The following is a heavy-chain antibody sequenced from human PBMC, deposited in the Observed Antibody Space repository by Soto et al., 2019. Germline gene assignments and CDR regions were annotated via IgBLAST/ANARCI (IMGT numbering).Heavy chain of an antibody. CDR2: IRGKAYGGPT. V-gene: IGHV3-49*04. Sequence: GGSLRLSCTASGFTFGDYAMNWVRQAPGKGLEWVGFIRGKAYGGPTEYAAPVKNRFTISRADSKSIAYLQMNSLKTEYTAVYYCTSPPTYNTWNYPFHYWGQGPLVTVSS. J-gene: IGHJ4*02. D-gene: IGHD1-7*01. CDR3: TSPPTYNTWNYPFHY. CDR1: GFTFGDYA.